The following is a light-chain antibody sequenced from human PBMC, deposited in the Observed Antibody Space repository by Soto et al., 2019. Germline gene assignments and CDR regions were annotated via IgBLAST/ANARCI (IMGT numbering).Light chain of an antibody. CDR2: EVS. CDR1: SSDVGGYDY. CDR3: SSHRSDITVV. J-gene: IGLJ2*01. Sequence: QSVLTQPASVSGSPGQSITICCTGTSSDVGGYDYVSWYQHHPGKAPKLLIFEVSNRPSGVSNRFSGSKSGNTASLTISGLQAEDEADYYCSSHRSDITVVFGGGTKLTVL. V-gene: IGLV2-14*01.